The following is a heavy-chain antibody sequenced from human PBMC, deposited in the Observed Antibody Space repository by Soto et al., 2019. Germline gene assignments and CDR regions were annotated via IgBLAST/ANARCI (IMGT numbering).Heavy chain of an antibody. CDR2: IDHDGIGT. CDR1: GFTFSNYW. V-gene: IGHV3-74*01. J-gene: IGHJ4*01. Sequence: GGSLRLCCAASGFTFSNYWMHWVRQVPGRGLVWVSRIDHDGIGTSYADSVKGRFTISRDNAKNMVYLEMNSLRVEDTAVYYYGSVFEYWGHGTLVTVSS. CDR3: GSVFEY.